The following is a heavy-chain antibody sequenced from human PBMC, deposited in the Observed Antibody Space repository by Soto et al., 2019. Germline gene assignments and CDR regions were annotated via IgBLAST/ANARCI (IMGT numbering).Heavy chain of an antibody. Sequence: QAQVVQSGAEVRKPGSSVKLSCKASEGTFNSYAIAWVRQAPGQGLEWMGGIIPYYNTLNYAQKFQDRVTIAADDSTNTVYMELSSLRSDDTAVYFCASGASRWYPYFFDSWAQGPLVTVSS. V-gene: IGHV1-69*01. J-gene: IGHJ4*02. D-gene: IGHD6-13*01. CDR1: EGTFNSYA. CDR2: IIPYYNTL. CDR3: ASGASRWYPYFFDS.